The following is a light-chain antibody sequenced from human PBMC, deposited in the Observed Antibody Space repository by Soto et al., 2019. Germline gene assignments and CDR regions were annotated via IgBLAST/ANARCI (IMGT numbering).Light chain of an antibody. CDR1: QTVSGSY. J-gene: IGKJ4*01. CDR2: GAS. CDR3: QQYGDSPLT. Sequence: ENVLTQSPGTLSLSPGKRATLSCRASQTVSGSYVAWYQQKPGQTPRLLIYGASSRATGIPDRFSGSGSGTDFTLTISRLEPEDFAVYHCQQYGDSPLTFGGGTKVDIK. V-gene: IGKV3-20*01.